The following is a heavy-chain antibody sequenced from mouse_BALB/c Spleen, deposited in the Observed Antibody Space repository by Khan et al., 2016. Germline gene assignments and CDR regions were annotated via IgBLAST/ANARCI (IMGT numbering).Heavy chain of an antibody. CDR3: ARFDYDRGYFAY. D-gene: IGHD2-4*01. V-gene: IGHV3-2*02. Sequence: EVQLQESGPGLVKPSQSLSLTCTVTGYSITSDYAWNWIRQFPGNKLEWMGYITYSGSTSYNPSLKSRISITRDTSKNQFFLQLNSVTTEDTATXYCARFDYDRGYFAYWGHGTTLTVSS. CDR1: GYSITSDYA. CDR2: ITYSGST. J-gene: IGHJ2*01.